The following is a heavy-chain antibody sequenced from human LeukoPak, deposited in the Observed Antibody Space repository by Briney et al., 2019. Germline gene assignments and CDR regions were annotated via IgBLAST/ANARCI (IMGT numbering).Heavy chain of an antibody. D-gene: IGHD3-9*01. J-gene: IGHJ4*02. CDR1: GFTFSSYA. V-gene: IGHV3-23*01. CDR2: ISGSGGST. Sequence: GGSLRLSCAASGFTFSSYAMNWVRQAPGKGLEWVSTISGSGGSTYYADSVKGRFTISRDNSKNTLYLQMNSLRAEDTAVYYCAKALLRYFDWEFDYWGQGTLVTVSS. CDR3: AKALLRYFDWEFDY.